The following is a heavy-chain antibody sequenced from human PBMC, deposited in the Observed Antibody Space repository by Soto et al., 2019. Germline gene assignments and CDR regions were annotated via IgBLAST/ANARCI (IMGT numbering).Heavy chain of an antibody. D-gene: IGHD3-10*01. CDR1: GFSLSNARMG. Sequence: ASGPTLVNPTETLTLTCTVSGFSLSNARMGVSWIRQPPGKALEWLAHIFSNDEKSHSTSLKSRLTISKDTSKSQVVLTMTNMDPVDTAPFYFARMVPLGDYYYSGMDVWAKGPRSPSP. J-gene: IGHJ6*02. CDR2: IFSNDEK. CDR3: ARMVPLGDYYYSGMDV. V-gene: IGHV2-26*01.